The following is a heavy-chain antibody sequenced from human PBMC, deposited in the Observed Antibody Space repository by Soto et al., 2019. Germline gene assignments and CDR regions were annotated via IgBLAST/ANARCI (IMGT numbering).Heavy chain of an antibody. V-gene: IGHV3-66*01. CDR1: GFTVSSNY. CDR2: IYSGGST. J-gene: IGHJ6*03. CDR3: AREGRFLEWLSTYYMDG. D-gene: IGHD3-3*01. Sequence: PGGSLRLSCAASGFTVSSNYMSWVRQAPGKGLEWVSVIYSGGSTYYADSVKGRFTISRDNSKNTLYLQMNSLRAEDTAVYYCAREGRFLEWLSTYYMDGWGKGTTVTVSS.